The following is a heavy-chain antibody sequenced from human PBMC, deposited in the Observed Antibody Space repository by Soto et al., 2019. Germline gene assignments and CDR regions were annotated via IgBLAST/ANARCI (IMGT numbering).Heavy chain of an antibody. D-gene: IGHD2-2*01. V-gene: IGHV1-69*13. CDR3: ARALYCSSTSCFFDY. Sequence: SVKVSCKASGGTFSSYAISWVRQAPGQGLEWMGGIIPIFGTANYAQKFQGRVTITADESTSTAYMELSSLRSEDTAVYYCARALYCSSTSCFFDYWGPGTLVTVSS. CDR1: GGTFSSYA. J-gene: IGHJ4*02. CDR2: IIPIFGTA.